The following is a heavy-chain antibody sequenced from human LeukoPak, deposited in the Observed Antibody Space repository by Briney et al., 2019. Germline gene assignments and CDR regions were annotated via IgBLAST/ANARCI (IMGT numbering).Heavy chain of an antibody. Sequence: PGGSLRLSCAASGFTFSDYGMSWVRQAPGKGLEWISSISSTGGTTYYADSVKGRFTISRDNSKNTLHLQMNSLRVEDTAVYYCARGVRVRGGLDYWGQGTLVTVSS. CDR2: ISSTGGTT. V-gene: IGHV3-23*01. CDR3: ARGVRVRGGLDY. CDR1: GFTFSDYG. J-gene: IGHJ4*02. D-gene: IGHD3-10*01.